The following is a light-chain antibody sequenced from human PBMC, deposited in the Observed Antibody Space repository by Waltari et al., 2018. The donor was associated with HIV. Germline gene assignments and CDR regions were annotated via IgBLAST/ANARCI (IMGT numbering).Light chain of an antibody. Sequence: QSVLTQPPSVSGAPGQRVTISCTGSRSNLGAGYDVHWYPQLPGTAPKLLIYGNSNRPSGVPDRFSGSKSGTSASLAITGLQAEDEADYYCQSYDSSLSGFYVFGTGTKVTVL. CDR3: QSYDSSLSGFYV. CDR2: GNS. J-gene: IGLJ1*01. V-gene: IGLV1-40*01. CDR1: RSNLGAGYD.